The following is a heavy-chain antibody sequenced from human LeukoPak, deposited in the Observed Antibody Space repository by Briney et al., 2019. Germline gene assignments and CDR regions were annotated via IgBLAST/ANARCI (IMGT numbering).Heavy chain of an antibody. V-gene: IGHV4-59*12. J-gene: IGHJ4*02. CDR2: IYYSGST. D-gene: IGHD1-14*01. Sequence: SETLSLTCTVSGGSISSYYWSWIRQPPGKGLEWIGYIYYSGSTNYNPSLKSRVTMSVDTSKNQFSLNLISVTAADTAVYYCATGAGDFDHWGQGILVTVSS. CDR3: ATGAGDFDH. CDR1: GGSISSYY.